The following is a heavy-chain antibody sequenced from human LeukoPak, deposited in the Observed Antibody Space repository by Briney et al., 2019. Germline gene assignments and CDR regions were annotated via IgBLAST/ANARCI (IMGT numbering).Heavy chain of an antibody. CDR1: DCSITNNNY. J-gene: IGHJ4*02. CDR2: IHHSGST. D-gene: IGHD2-2*01. V-gene: IGHV4-38-2*02. CDR3: AREDYCSSTSCYPGV. Sequence: PSETLSLTCTVSDCSITNNNYWGWIRQPPGKGLEWIANIHHSGSTDYNPSLKSRLTISIDTSKNQFSLKLRFLTAADTAVYYCAREDYCSSTSCYPGVWGQGTLVTVSS.